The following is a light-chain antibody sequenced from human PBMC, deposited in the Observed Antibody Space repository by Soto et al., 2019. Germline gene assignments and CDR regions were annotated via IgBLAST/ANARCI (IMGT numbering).Light chain of an antibody. CDR1: SSDVGGYNY. CDR2: DVS. V-gene: IGLV2-14*01. J-gene: IGLJ1*01. Sequence: SVLTQPASVSASPGQSITISCTGTSSDVGGYNYVSWYQQHPGKAPKLMIYDVSSRPSGVSDRFSGSKSGNTASLTISGLQAEDEADYYCSSYTRSSTHVFGTGTKVTVL. CDR3: SSYTRSSTHV.